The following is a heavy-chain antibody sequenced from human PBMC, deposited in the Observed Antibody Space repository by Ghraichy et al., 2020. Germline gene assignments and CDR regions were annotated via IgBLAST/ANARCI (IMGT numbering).Heavy chain of an antibody. D-gene: IGHD1-26*01. Sequence: SQTHSLTCAVYGGSFSGYYWSWIRQPPGKGLEWIGEINHSGSTNYNPSLKSRVTISVDTSKNQFSLKLSSVTAADTAVYYCARGELQYYYYGMDVWGQGTTVTVSS. CDR3: ARGELQYYYYGMDV. V-gene: IGHV4-34*01. CDR2: INHSGST. J-gene: IGHJ6*02. CDR1: GGSFSGYY.